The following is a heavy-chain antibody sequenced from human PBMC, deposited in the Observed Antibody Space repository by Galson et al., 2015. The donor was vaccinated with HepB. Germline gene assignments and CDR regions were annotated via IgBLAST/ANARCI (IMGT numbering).Heavy chain of an antibody. CDR3: TSVPRIVGATSYYGMDV. D-gene: IGHD1-26*01. J-gene: IGHJ6*02. CDR2: IRSKANSYAT. Sequence: LRLSCAASGFTFSGSAMHWVRQASGKGLEWVGRIRSKANSYATAYAASVKGRFTISRDDAKNTAYLQMNSLKTEDTAVYYCTSVPRIVGATSYYGMDVWGQGTTVTVSS. CDR1: GFTFSGSA. V-gene: IGHV3-73*01.